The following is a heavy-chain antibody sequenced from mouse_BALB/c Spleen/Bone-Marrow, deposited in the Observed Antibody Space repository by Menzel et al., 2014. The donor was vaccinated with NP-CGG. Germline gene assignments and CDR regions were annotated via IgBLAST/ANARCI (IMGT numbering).Heavy chain of an antibody. CDR1: GYTFTDKW. J-gene: IGHJ4*01. Sequence: VQLQQSGAEFVMPGASVKMSCKASGYTFTDKWMHWVKQRPGQGLEWIGAIDTSDSYINYNQKFTGKASLTVDASSSTAYMHLSSLTSDDSAVYYCARGGHDFSLDYWGQGTSVIVSS. CDR2: IDTSDSYI. V-gene: IGHV1-69*01. D-gene: IGHD2-4*01. CDR3: ARGGHDFSLDY.